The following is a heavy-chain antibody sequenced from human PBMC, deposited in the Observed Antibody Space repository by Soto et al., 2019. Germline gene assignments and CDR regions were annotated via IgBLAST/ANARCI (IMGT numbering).Heavy chain of an antibody. CDR3: ARGDPVQGEYYYDSSGYPTDPDHDAFDI. CDR1: GGSFSGYY. Sequence: PSETLSLTCAVYGGSFSGYYWSWIRQPPGKGLEWIGEINHSGSTNYNPSLKSRVTISVDTSKNQFSLKLSSVTAADTAVYYCARGDPVQGEYYYDSSGYPTDPDHDAFDIWGQGTMVTVSS. V-gene: IGHV4-34*01. D-gene: IGHD3-22*01. CDR2: INHSGST. J-gene: IGHJ3*02.